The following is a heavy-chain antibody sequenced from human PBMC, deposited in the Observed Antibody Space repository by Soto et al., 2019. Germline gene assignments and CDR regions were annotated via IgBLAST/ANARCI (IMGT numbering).Heavy chain of an antibody. CDR1: VFTFSSYS. J-gene: IGHJ5*02. V-gene: IGHV3-21*01. Sequence: PGGSLRLSCSASVFTFSSYSMNWVRQAPGKGLEWVSSISSSSSYIYYADSVKGRFTISRDNAKNSLYLQMNSLRAEDTAVYYCAREIMITFGGVPWFDPWGQGTLVTVSS. CDR2: ISSSSSYI. CDR3: AREIMITFGGVPWFDP. D-gene: IGHD3-16*01.